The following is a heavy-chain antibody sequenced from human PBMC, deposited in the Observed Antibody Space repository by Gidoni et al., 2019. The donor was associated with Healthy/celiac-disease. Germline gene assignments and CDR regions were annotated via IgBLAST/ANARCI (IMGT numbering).Heavy chain of an antibody. CDR3: TTGDYSNLDFDY. CDR1: GVTFSNAW. CDR2: IKSKTDGGTT. Sequence: EVQLVESGGGVVKPGGSLRLSCAASGVTFSNAWMSWVRQAPGKGLGWVGRIKSKTDGGTTDYAAPVKGKFTISRDDSKNTLYLQMNSLKTEDTAVYYCTTGDYSNLDFDYWGQGTLVTVSS. J-gene: IGHJ4*02. V-gene: IGHV3-15*01. D-gene: IGHD4-4*01.